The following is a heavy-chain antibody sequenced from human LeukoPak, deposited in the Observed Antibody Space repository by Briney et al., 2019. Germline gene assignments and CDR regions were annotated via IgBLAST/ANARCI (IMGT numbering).Heavy chain of an antibody. CDR3: ARGDQGYCSSTSCYFDY. CDR1: GGTFSSYA. V-gene: IGHV1-69*06. D-gene: IGHD2-2*01. Sequence: ASVKVSCKASGGTFSSYAISWVRQAPGQGLEWMGGIIPIFGTANYAQKFQGRVTITADKSTSTAYMELSSLRSEDTAVYYCARGDQGYCSSTSCYFDYWGQGTLVTVSS. CDR2: IIPIFGTA. J-gene: IGHJ4*02.